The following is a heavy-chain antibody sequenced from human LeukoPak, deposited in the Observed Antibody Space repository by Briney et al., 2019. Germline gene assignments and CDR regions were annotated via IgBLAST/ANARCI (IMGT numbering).Heavy chain of an antibody. J-gene: IGHJ3*02. CDR2: IYYSGST. CDR3: ARVGGYYDFWSGYYSGAFDI. V-gene: IGHV4-30-4*01. CDR1: GGSSSSGDYY. D-gene: IGHD3-3*01. Sequence: SETLSLTCTVSGGSSSSGDYYLSWIRQPPGKGLEWIVYIYYSGSTYYNPSLKSRVTISVDTSKNQFSLKLSSVTAADTAVYYCARVGGYYDFWSGYYSGAFDIWGQGTMVTVSS.